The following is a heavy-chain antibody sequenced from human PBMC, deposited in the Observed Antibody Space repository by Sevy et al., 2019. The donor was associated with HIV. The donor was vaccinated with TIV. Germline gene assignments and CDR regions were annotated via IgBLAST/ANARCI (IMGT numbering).Heavy chain of an antibody. D-gene: IGHD2-21*01. CDR2: IRYDGSNK. CDR1: GFTFSSYG. V-gene: IGHV3-30*02. J-gene: IGHJ4*02. Sequence: GGSLRLSCAASGFTFSSYGMHWVRQAPGKGLEWVAFIRYDGSNKYYADSVKGRFTLSRDNSKIKLYLQMNSLRAEATAVYYCAKDSSKFPLYYFDYWGQGTLVTVSS. CDR3: AKDSSKFPLYYFDY.